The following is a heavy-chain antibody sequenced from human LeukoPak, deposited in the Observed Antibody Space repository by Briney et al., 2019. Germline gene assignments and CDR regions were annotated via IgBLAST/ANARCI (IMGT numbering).Heavy chain of an antibody. Sequence: PGGSLRLSCAASGFTFSTYSLNWVRQAPGRGLEWVSSISSSSTYIYYADSVRGRFTISRDNAKDSLYLQMNSLRAEDTAVYYCSRKMGGGDYNFYMDVWGKGTTVTISS. CDR1: GFTFSTYS. CDR2: ISSSSTYI. V-gene: IGHV3-21*01. D-gene: IGHD3-16*01. J-gene: IGHJ6*03. CDR3: SRKMGGGDYNFYMDV.